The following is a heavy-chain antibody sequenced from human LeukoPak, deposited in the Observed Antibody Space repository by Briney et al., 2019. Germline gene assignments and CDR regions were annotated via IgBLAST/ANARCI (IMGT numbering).Heavy chain of an antibody. J-gene: IGHJ4*02. Sequence: SETLSLTCTVSGGSFSGYLWSWLRQSPGKGLEWIGEINYNGERVNYNPSLKSRVTISVDTSRSQFSLRLSSVTAADTAVYYCARDGGGESYFDYWGQGTLVTVSS. CDR1: GGSFSGYL. D-gene: IGHD3-16*01. V-gene: IGHV4-34*01. CDR3: ARDGGGESYFDY. CDR2: INYNGERV.